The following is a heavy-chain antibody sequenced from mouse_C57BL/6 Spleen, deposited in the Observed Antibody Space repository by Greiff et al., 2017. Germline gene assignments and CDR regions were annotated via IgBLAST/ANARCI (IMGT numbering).Heavy chain of an antibody. Sequence: VQLQQSGAELVRPGASVKLSCKASGYTFTDYYINWVKQRPGQGLEWIARIYPGSGNTYYNEKFKGKATLTAEKSSSTAYMQLSSLPSEDSAVYFCARDGYSFAYWGQGTLVTVSA. V-gene: IGHV1-76*01. D-gene: IGHD2-3*01. CDR1: GYTFTDYY. CDR3: ARDGYSFAY. J-gene: IGHJ3*01. CDR2: IYPGSGNT.